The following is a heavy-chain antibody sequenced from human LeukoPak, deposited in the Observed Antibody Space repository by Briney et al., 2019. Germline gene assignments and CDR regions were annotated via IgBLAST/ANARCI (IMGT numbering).Heavy chain of an antibody. D-gene: IGHD6-19*01. CDR1: GGTFSSYA. Sequence: GSSVKVSCKASGGTFSSYAISWVRQAPGQGLEWMGGIIPIFGTANYAQKFQGRVTITADESTSTAYMELSSLRSEDTAVYYCARREVYSSGWHWFDPWGQGTLVTVSS. CDR3: ARREVYSSGWHWFDP. CDR2: IIPIFGTA. V-gene: IGHV1-69*01. J-gene: IGHJ5*02.